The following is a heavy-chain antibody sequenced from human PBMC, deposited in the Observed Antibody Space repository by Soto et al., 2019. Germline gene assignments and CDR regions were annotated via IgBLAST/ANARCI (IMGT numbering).Heavy chain of an antibody. CDR3: ARTKNQKEKSQPLHLYYYYYMDV. J-gene: IGHJ6*03. CDR1: GFTFSDYY. D-gene: IGHD2-2*02. CDR2: ISSSGSTI. Sequence: QVQLVESGGGLVKPGGSLRLSCAASGFTFSDYYMSWIRQAPGKGLEWGSYISSSGSTIYYADSVKGRFTISRDNAKNSLYLQRNSLRAEDTAEYYCARTKNQKEKSQPLHLYYYYYMDVWGKWTSVKVSS. V-gene: IGHV3-11*04.